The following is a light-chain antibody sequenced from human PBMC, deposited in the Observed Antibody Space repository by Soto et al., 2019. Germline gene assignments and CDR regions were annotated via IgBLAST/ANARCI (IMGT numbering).Light chain of an antibody. V-gene: IGKV1-9*01. Sequence: DIQLTQSPSFLSASVGDRVTITCRASQGISSYLAWYQQKPGKAPKLLIYAASTLQSGVPSRFSGSGSGTEFPLTISSLQPDDFATYYCQQYNSYPLTFGGGTKVDIK. J-gene: IGKJ4*01. CDR3: QQYNSYPLT. CDR1: QGISSY. CDR2: AAS.